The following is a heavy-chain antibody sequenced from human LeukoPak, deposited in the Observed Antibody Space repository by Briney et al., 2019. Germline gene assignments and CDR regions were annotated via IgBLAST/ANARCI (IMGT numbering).Heavy chain of an antibody. J-gene: IGHJ5*02. D-gene: IGHD3-3*01. CDR1: GGPISSSSYY. CDR2: IYYSGST. Sequence: PSETLSLTCTVSGGPISSSSYYWGWIRQPPGKGLEWIGSIYYSGSTYYNPSLKSRVTISVDTSKNQFSLKLSSVTAADTAVYYCARAAPYDFWSGYYYGSWFDPWGQGTLVTVSS. V-gene: IGHV4-39*01. CDR3: ARAAPYDFWSGYYYGSWFDP.